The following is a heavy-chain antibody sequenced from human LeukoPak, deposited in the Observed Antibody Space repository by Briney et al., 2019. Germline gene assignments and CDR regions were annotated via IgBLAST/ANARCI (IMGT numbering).Heavy chain of an antibody. V-gene: IGHV4-59*08. Sequence: SETLSLTCTVSGGSISNYYWNWIRQPPGKRLEWLGHIYYSGITNYNPALKSRVTMSLDTSKNQFPLKLTSVTAADTALYYCARTLYSTSCLFDYWGQGTLVTVSS. CDR3: ARTLYSTSCLFDY. CDR1: GGSISNYY. J-gene: IGHJ4*02. D-gene: IGHD6-6*01. CDR2: IYYSGIT.